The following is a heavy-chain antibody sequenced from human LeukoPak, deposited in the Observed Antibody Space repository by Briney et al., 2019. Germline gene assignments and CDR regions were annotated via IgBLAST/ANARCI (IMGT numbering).Heavy chain of an antibody. Sequence: SQTLSLTCAISGNSVSSNSAAWNWIRQSPSRGLEWLGRTYYRSKWYNDYAVSVKSRITINPDTSKNQFSLQLNSVTPEDTAVYYCAREVEWYYDSSGSFDYWGQGTLVTVSS. CDR3: AREVEWYYDSSGSFDY. CDR1: GNSVSSNSAA. D-gene: IGHD3-22*01. CDR2: TYYRSKWYN. V-gene: IGHV6-1*01. J-gene: IGHJ4*02.